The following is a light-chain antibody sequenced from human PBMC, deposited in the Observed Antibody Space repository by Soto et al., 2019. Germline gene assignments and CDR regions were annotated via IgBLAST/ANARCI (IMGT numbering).Light chain of an antibody. J-gene: IGKJ5*01. V-gene: IGKV1D-13*01. Sequence: AIQLTQSPSSLSASVGDRFTITCRSSQGISSALAWYQQQPGKAPKLLIYDASSLQSGVPTRFSGSGSGTEFTLTIGSLQPEDFATYYCQQSHNYPPITFGQGTQLEI. CDR2: DAS. CDR1: QGISSA. CDR3: QQSHNYPPIT.